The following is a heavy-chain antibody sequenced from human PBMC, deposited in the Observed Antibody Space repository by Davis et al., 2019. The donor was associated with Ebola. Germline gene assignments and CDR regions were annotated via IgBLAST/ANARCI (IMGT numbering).Heavy chain of an antibody. Sequence: AASVKVSCKASGYTFTSYAMHWVRQAPGQRLEWMGWINAGNGNTKYSQKFQGRVTITRDTFASTAYMELSSLRSEDTAVYYCARDWCSSATCYAGYYNGMDVWGQGTTVTVSS. CDR1: GYTFTSYA. D-gene: IGHD2-2*01. CDR3: ARDWCSSATCYAGYYNGMDV. V-gene: IGHV1-3*01. J-gene: IGHJ6*02. CDR2: INAGNGNT.